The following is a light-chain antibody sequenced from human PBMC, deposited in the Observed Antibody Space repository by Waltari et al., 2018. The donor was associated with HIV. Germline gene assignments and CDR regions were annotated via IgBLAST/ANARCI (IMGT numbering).Light chain of an antibody. V-gene: IGLV2-14*01. CDR3: SSYTSSSTYV. CDR1: TNDVGSSNY. J-gene: IGLJ1*01. Sequence: QSALTQPASVSGPPGQSIPISCTGTTNDVGSSNYAPWHQQHPGEAPKLIIHDVSDRPSGISNRFSGSKSGNTASLTISGLQTEDEADYYCSSYTSSSTYVFGTGTRVTVL. CDR2: DVS.